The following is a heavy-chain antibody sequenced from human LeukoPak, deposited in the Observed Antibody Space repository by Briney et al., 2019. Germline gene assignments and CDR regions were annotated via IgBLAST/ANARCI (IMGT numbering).Heavy chain of an antibody. J-gene: IGHJ5*02. Sequence: GASVKVSCKASGYTFTGYYMHWVRQAPGQGLEWMGWINPNSGGSNYAQKFQGWVTMTRDTSISTAYMELSRLRSDDTAVYYCARGPRTRVDCSGGSCYSRSGWFDPWGQGTLVTVSS. CDR2: INPNSGGS. CDR1: GYTFTGYY. V-gene: IGHV1-2*04. CDR3: ARGPRTRVDCSGGSCYSRSGWFDP. D-gene: IGHD2-15*01.